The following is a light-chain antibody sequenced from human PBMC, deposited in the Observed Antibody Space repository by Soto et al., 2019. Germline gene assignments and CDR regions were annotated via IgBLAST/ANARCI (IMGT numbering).Light chain of an antibody. CDR1: QSVNDK. V-gene: IGKV3D-15*01. CDR2: GAS. J-gene: IGKJ5*01. Sequence: EVVMTQSPATLSVSPGERATLSCRASQSVNDKVAWFQQKPGQAPRLLIIGASTTATGVPARFSGSGSGTDFTLTISSLEPEDFAVYYCQQRYRWPPIT. CDR3: QQRYRWPPIT.